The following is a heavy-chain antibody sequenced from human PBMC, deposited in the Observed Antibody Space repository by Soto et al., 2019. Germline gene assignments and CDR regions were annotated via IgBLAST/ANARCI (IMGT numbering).Heavy chain of an antibody. CDR2: ISGSGGST. Sequence: EVQLLESGGGLVQPGGSLRLSCAASGFTFSSYAMSWVRQAPGKGLEWVSAISGSGGSTYYADAVKGRFTISRDKSKNTLYLQMNSLRAEDTAVYYCFPDVLMVRGALSYFDYWGQGTLVTVSS. J-gene: IGHJ4*02. CDR1: GFTFSSYA. CDR3: FPDVLMVRGALSYFDY. V-gene: IGHV3-23*01. D-gene: IGHD3-10*01.